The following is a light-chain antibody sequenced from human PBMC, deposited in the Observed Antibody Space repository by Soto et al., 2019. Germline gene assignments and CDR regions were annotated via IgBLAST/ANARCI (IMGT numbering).Light chain of an antibody. J-gene: IGKJ4*01. CDR2: AAS. V-gene: IGKV1-39*01. CDR1: QSISNF. CDR3: QQSYSTPLT. Sequence: DIQMTQSPSSLSASVGDRVTITCRASQSISNFLNWYQQRPGKAPKLLIYAASSLQSGVPARFSGSESGTDFTLTISSLQPEDFATYYSQQSYSTPLTFGGGTRVEIK.